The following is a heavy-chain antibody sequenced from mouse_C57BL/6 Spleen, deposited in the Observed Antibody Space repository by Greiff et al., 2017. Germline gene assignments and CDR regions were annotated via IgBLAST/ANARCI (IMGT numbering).Heavy chain of an antibody. V-gene: IGHV3-6*01. CDR1: GYSITSGYY. Sequence: EVKLLESGPGLVKPSQSLSLSCSVTGYSITSGYYWNWIRQFPGNKLEWMGYISYDGSNNYNPSLKNRISITRDTSKNQFFLKLNSVTTEDTAAYDCARGRDYFDYWGQGTTLTVSS. CDR2: ISYDGSN. J-gene: IGHJ2*01. CDR3: ARGRDYFDY.